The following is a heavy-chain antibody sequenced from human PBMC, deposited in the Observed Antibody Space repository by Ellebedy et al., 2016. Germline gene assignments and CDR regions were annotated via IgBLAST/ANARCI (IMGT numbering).Heavy chain of an antibody. J-gene: IGHJ4*02. V-gene: IGHV4-39*07. D-gene: IGHD4-17*01. CDR2: MYPKGYT. Sequence: SETLSLXXAVSGGSISSSSYHWGWIRQPPGRGLEWIGEMYPKGYTNYNPSLKSRVTLSIDKTRNQFSLRLTSVTAADTAVYSCARHKTSVNAFDYWGLGTRVTVSS. CDR3: ARHKTSVNAFDY. CDR1: GGSISSSSYH.